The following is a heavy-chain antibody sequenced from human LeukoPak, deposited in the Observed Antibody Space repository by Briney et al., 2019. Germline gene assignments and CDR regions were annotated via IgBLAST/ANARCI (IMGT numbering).Heavy chain of an antibody. CDR3: ARGSGWAFDI. D-gene: IGHD2-15*01. CDR1: GGSISSGGYS. CDR2: IYHSGST. Sequence: PSQTLSLTCAVSGGSISSGGYSWSWIRQPPGKGLEWIGYIYHSGSTHYNPSLKSRVTISVDRSKNQFSLKLSSVTAADTAVYYCARGSGWAFDIWGQGTMVTVSS. J-gene: IGHJ3*02. V-gene: IGHV4-30-2*01.